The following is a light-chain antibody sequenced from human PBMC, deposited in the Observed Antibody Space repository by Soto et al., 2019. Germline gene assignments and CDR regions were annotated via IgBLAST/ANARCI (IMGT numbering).Light chain of an antibody. CDR2: GAS. J-gene: IGKJ5*01. Sequence: EIVMTQSPVTLSVSPGERVTLSCRASDTVSSSLAWYQQTPGQAPRLLIYGASTRATGIPTRFSASGSGTEFTLTVSSLQSEDFAVFYCQQYKNWPITFGQGTRLEIK. CDR3: QQYKNWPIT. CDR1: DTVSSS. V-gene: IGKV3-15*01.